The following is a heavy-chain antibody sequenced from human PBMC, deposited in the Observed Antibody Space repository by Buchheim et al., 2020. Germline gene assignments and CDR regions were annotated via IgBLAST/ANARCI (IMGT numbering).Heavy chain of an antibody. CDR3: ARGGQIVVVNRRLGALDP. D-gene: IGHD3-22*01. CDR2: ISYDGSNK. CDR1: GFTFSSYA. V-gene: IGHV3-30-3*01. J-gene: IGHJ5*02. Sequence: QVQLVESGGGVVQPGRSLRLSCAASGFTFSSYAMHWVRQAPGKGLEWVAVISYDGSNKYYADSVKGRFTISRDNSKNTLYLQMNSLRAEDTAVYYCARGGQIVVVNRRLGALDPWGQGTL.